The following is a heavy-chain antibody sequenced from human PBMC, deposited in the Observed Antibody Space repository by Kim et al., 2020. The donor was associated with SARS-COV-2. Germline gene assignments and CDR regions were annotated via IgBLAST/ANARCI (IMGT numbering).Heavy chain of an antibody. CDR3: ARSRSGLENWFDP. J-gene: IGHJ5*02. V-gene: IGHV3-64*01. Sequence: GGSLRLSCAASGFTFSSYAMHWVRQAPGKGLEYVSAISSNGGSTYYANSVKGRFTISRDNSKNTLYLQMGSLRAEDMAVYYCARSRSGLENWFDPWGQGTLVTVSS. D-gene: IGHD1-1*01. CDR1: GFTFSSYA. CDR2: ISSNGGST.